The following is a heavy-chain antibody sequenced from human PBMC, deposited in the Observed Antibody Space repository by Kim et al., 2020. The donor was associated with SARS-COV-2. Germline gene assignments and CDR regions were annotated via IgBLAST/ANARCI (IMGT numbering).Heavy chain of an antibody. CDR3: TTGYIS. V-gene: IGHV3-15*01. Sequence: TEGGTTDYAAPVKGRFTIARDDSRNTLYLQMNSLKTEDTAVYYCTTGYISWGQGTLVTVSS. J-gene: IGHJ4*02. CDR2: TEGGTT. D-gene: IGHD3-16*02.